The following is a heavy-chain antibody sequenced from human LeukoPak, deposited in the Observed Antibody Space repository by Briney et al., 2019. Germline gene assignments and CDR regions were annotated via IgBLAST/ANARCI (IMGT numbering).Heavy chain of an antibody. Sequence: ASVKVSWKTSGYTFSKCGLSWVRQAPRQGLEWMGIINPSGGSTSYAQKFQGRVTMTRDTSTSTVYMELSSLRSEDTAVYYCARAGAVAATSYWFDPWGQGTLVTVSS. D-gene: IGHD6-19*01. J-gene: IGHJ5*02. V-gene: IGHV1-46*01. CDR3: ARAGAVAATSYWFDP. CDR1: GYTFSKCG. CDR2: INPSGGST.